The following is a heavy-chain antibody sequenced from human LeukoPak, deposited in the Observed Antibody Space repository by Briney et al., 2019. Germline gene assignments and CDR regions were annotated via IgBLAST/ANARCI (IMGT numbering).Heavy chain of an antibody. D-gene: IGHD2-2*01. J-gene: IGHJ4*02. CDR2: IRYDGSNK. V-gene: IGHV3-30*02. CDR1: GFTFSSYA. Sequence: GGSLRLSCAASGFTFSSYAMHWVRQAPGKGPEWVAFIRYDGSNKYYADSVKGRFTISRDNSKNTLYLQMNSLRAEDTAVYYCAKEHCSSTSCRFDYWGQGTLVTVSS. CDR3: AKEHCSSTSCRFDY.